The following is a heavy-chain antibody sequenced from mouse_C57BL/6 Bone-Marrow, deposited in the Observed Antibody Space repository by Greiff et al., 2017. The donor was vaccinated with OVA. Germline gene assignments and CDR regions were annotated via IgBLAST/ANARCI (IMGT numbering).Heavy chain of an antibody. Sequence: VQLQQSGPELVKPGASVKISCKASGYTFTDYYMNWVKQSHGKSLEWIGDINPNNGGTSYNQKFKGKATLTVDKSSSTAYMELRSLTSEDSAVYYCANLDGYYEGAYWGQGTLVTVSA. CDR2: INPNNGGT. J-gene: IGHJ3*01. CDR1: GYTFTDYY. D-gene: IGHD2-3*01. V-gene: IGHV1-26*01. CDR3: ANLDGYYEGAY.